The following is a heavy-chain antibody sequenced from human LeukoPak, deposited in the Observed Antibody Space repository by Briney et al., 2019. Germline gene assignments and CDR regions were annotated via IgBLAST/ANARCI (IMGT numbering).Heavy chain of an antibody. V-gene: IGHV4-61*01. CDR1: GGSVSSGSYY. D-gene: IGHD2-2*01. CDR3: ARVLHCSSTSCYGYYYYYGMDV. Sequence: SETLSLTCTVSGGSVSSGSYYWSWIRQPPGKGLEWIGYIYYSGSTNYNPSLKSRVTISVDTTKNQFSLKLSSVAAADTAVYYCARVLHCSSTSCYGYYYYYGMDVWGKGTTVTVSS. J-gene: IGHJ6*04. CDR2: IYYSGST.